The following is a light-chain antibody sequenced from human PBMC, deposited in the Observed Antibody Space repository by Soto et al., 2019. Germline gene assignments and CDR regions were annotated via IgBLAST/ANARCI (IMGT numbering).Light chain of an antibody. CDR3: SSYTTGITLYV. CDR2: DVS. Sequence: ALTQPASVSGSPGQSITLSCTGTSSDVGGYNYVSWYQLHPGRAPKLIIYDVSHRPSGISNRFSGSKSGNTASLTISGLQPEDEADYFCSSYTTGITLYVFGPGTKVTVL. V-gene: IGLV2-14*01. CDR1: SSDVGGYNY. J-gene: IGLJ1*01.